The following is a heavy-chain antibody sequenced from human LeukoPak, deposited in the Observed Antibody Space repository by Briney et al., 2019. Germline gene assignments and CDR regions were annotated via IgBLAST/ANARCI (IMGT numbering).Heavy chain of an antibody. D-gene: IGHD2-15*01. CDR1: GFSVSGNY. CDR3: ARGYCSGGSCSKFDY. V-gene: IGHV3-53*01. CDR2: IHTSGST. Sequence: AGGSLRLSFAASGFSVSGNYMSWVRQAPGKGLEWVSFIHTSGSTFYADSVKGRFTISRDNSKNTLYLQMNSLRAEDTAVYYCARGYCSGGSCSKFDYWGQGTLVTVSS. J-gene: IGHJ4*02.